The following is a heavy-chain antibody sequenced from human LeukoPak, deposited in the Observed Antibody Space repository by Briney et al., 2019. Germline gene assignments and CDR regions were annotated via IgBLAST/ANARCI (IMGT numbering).Heavy chain of an antibody. Sequence: AGGSLRLSCAASGFTFSSYAVSWVRQAPGKGLEWVSAISDSGGSTYDADSVKGRFTISRDNSKNTLYLQMNSLRAEDTAVYYCAKDTSIGRYCTNGVCSPFDYWGQGTLVTVSS. V-gene: IGHV3-23*01. CDR3: AKDTSIGRYCTNGVCSPFDY. D-gene: IGHD2-8*01. CDR1: GFTFSSYA. J-gene: IGHJ4*02. CDR2: ISDSGGST.